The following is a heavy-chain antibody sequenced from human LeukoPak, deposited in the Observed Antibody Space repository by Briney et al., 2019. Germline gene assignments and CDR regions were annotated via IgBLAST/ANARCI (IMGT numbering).Heavy chain of an antibody. CDR3: ARQEYCSGGSCYTWFDP. Sequence: GESLKISCKGSGYSITIYWIAWVRQMPGKGLEWMGIIYPADSDIRYSPSFQGQVTISADKSISTAYLQWSSLKASDTAMYYCARQEYCSGGSCYTWFDPWGQGTLVTVSS. D-gene: IGHD2-15*01. J-gene: IGHJ5*02. CDR2: IYPADSDI. V-gene: IGHV5-51*01. CDR1: GYSITIYW.